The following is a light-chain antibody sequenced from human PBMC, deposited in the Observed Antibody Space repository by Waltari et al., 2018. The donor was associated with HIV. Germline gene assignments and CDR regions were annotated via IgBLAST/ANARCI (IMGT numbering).Light chain of an antibody. V-gene: IGLV3-10*01. CDR1: ALPQNY. CDR3: YSTDTSGHHRV. J-gene: IGLJ2*01. CDR2: EDS. Sequence: SYELTQPPSVSVSPGQTARLPCPGDALPQNYSYWYQQKSGQDPVLVIYEDSKRPSGNPERFSGSSSGTVATLTISGAQVEDESDYYCYSTDTSGHHRVFGGGTKLTVL.